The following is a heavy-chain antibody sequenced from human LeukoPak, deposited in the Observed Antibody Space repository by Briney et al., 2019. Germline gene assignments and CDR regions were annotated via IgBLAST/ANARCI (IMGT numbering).Heavy chain of an antibody. CDR1: GGSISSGGYY. V-gene: IGHV4-31*03. D-gene: IGHD6-13*01. CDR3: ARGLGWVGQQLVRGFFDY. J-gene: IGHJ4*02. Sequence: TSETLSLTCTVSGGSISSGGYYWSWIRQHPGKGLEWIGYIYYSGSTYYNPSLKSRVTISVDTSKNQFSLKLSSVTAADTAVYYCARGLGWVGQQLVRGFFDYWGQGTLVTVSS. CDR2: IYYSGST.